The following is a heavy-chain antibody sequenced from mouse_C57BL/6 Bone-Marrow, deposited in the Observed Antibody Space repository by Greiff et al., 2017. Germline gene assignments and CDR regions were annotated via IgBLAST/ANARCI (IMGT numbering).Heavy chain of an antibody. CDR2: IYPGDGDT. Sequence: VQRVESGPELVKPGASVKISCKASGYAFSSSWMNWVKQRPGKGLEWIGRIYPGDGDTNYNGKFKGKATLTADKSSSTAYMQLSSLTSEDSAVYFCARGYWYFDVWGTGTTVTVSS. V-gene: IGHV1-82*01. CDR1: GYAFSSSW. J-gene: IGHJ1*03. CDR3: ARGYWYFDV.